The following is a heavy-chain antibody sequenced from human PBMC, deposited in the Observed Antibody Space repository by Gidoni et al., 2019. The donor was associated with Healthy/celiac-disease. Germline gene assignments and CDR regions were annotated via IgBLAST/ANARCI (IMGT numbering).Heavy chain of an antibody. V-gene: IGHV3-23*01. CDR2: ISGSGGST. CDR1: GFTFSSDA. CDR3: AKDLDVVVPAAMPPVDGWDY. Sequence: EVQLWESGGGLVQPGGSLRLSCAAAGFTFSSDAMSWVRQAPGKGLEGLSAISGSGGSTYYADSVNGRFTISRDNSKNTLYLQMNSLRAEDTAVYYCAKDLDVVVPAAMPPVDGWDYWGQGTLVTVSS. J-gene: IGHJ4*02. D-gene: IGHD2-2*01.